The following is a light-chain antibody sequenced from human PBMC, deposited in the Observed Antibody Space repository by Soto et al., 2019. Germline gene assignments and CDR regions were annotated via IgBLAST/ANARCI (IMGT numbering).Light chain of an antibody. CDR1: QSVSSW. J-gene: IGKJ2*01. CDR3: QQYYSYSSMYT. V-gene: IGKV1-5*03. Sequence: DIPMTQSPSTLSASVGDRVTITCRASQSVSSWLAWYQQRPGKAPQLLIYKASSLQSGVPSRFSGSGSGTEFTITISSLHPDDFATYYCQQYYSYSSMYTFGQGTRLEIK. CDR2: KAS.